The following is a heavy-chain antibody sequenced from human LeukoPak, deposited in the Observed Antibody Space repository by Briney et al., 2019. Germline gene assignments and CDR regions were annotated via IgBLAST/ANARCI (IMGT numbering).Heavy chain of an antibody. J-gene: IGHJ4*02. V-gene: IGHV3-23*01. D-gene: IGHD3-3*01. Sequence: GGSLRLSCAASGFTFSSYARSWVRQAPGKGLEWVSAISGSGGSTYYADSVKGRFTISRDNSKNTLYLQMNSLRAEDTAVYYCAKGTHYYDSWSGYYFDSWGQGTLVTVSS. CDR3: AKGTHYYDSWSGYYFDS. CDR1: GFTFSSYA. CDR2: ISGSGGST.